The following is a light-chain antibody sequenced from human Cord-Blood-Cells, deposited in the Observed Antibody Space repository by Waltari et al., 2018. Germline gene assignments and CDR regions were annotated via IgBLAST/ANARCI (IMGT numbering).Light chain of an antibody. CDR1: QSVSSN. Sequence: RASQSVSSNLAWYKQKPGQAPRLLIYGASTRATGIPARFSGSGSGTEFTLTISSLQSEDFAVYYCQQYNNWPPLTFGGGTKVEIK. CDR3: QQYNNWPPLT. J-gene: IGKJ4*01. CDR2: GAS. V-gene: IGKV3-15*01.